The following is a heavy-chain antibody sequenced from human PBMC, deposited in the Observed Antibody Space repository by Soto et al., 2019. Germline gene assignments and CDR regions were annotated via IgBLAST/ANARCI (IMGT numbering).Heavy chain of an antibody. V-gene: IGHV3-74*01. J-gene: IGHJ3*01. Sequence: EVQLAESGGASVQPGGSLRLSCAASGFTFRSYWMHWVRQAPGKGLVWVAHIDNDGTGSIYADSVRGRFTISRDNAYNTVYLHMTSLRADDTAVYYCSRGGFHHGFDVWGQGTMVTVSS. CDR3: SRGGFHHGFDV. D-gene: IGHD2-15*01. CDR1: GFTFRSYW. CDR2: IDNDGTGS.